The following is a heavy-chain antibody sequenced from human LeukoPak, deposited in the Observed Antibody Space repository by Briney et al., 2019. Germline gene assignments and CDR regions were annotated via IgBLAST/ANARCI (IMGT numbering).Heavy chain of an antibody. V-gene: IGHV5-51*01. D-gene: IGHD1-26*01. CDR3: ARRVHRGGSYSSHSDY. J-gene: IGHJ4*02. CDR2: IYPGDSDT. CDR1: GYSFTTYW. Sequence: GASLKISCKGSGYSFTTYWIAWVRQMPGRGLEWMGIIYPGDSDTTYNPSFQGQVTISADKSISTAYLQWRSLKASDTAMYYCARRVHRGGSYSSHSDYWGQGTLVTVSS.